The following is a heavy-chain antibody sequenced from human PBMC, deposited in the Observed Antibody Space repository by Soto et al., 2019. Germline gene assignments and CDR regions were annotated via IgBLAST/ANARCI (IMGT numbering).Heavy chain of an antibody. J-gene: IGHJ3*02. D-gene: IGHD3-10*01. CDR1: GFTFSSYS. CDR3: ARVGYYYGSGSYYNAFDI. CDR2: ISSSSSTI. Sequence: GGSLRLSCAASGFTFSSYSMNWVRQAPGKGLEWVSYISSSSSTIYYADSVKGRFTISRDNAKNSLYLQMNSLRAEDTAVYYCARVGYYYGSGSYYNAFDIWGQGTMVTVSS. V-gene: IGHV3-48*04.